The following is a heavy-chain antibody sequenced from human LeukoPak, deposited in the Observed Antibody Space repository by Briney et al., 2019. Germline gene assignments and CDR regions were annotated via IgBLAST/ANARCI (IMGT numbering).Heavy chain of an antibody. J-gene: IGHJ5*02. V-gene: IGHV3-30*02. CDR1: GFTFSSYG. CDR2: IRYDGSNK. CDR3: AKDLLGHYDILTGPSDWFDP. D-gene: IGHD3-9*01. Sequence: PGGSLRLSCAASGFTFSSYGMHWVRQAPGKGLEWVAFIRYDGSNKYYADSAKGRFTISRDNSKNTLYLQMNSLRAEDTAVYYCAKDLLGHYDILTGPSDWFDPWGQGTLVTVSS.